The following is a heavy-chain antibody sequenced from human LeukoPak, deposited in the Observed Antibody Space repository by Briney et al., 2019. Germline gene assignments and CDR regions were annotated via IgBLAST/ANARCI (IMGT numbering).Heavy chain of an antibody. J-gene: IGHJ3*02. Sequence: ASVKVSCKASGYTFTSYGISWVRQAPGQGLEWMGWISAYNGNTNYAQKFQGRVTMTRDTSTSTVYMELSSLRSEDTAVYYCARGVYSGSYRNDDAFDIWGQGTMVTVSS. CDR3: ARGVYSGSYRNDDAFDI. D-gene: IGHD1-26*01. CDR1: GYTFTSYG. V-gene: IGHV1-18*01. CDR2: ISAYNGNT.